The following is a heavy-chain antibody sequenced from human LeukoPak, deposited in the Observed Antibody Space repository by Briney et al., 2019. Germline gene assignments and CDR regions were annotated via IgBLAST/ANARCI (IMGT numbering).Heavy chain of an antibody. D-gene: IGHD2-8*01. V-gene: IGHV4-59*01. CDR1: GTSISSSY. CDR3: ARDSMFATNWYDP. Sequence: SETLSLTRTVSGTSISSSYWNWIRQPPGKGLECIGYISKSGSTLYNPSLKRRLSISRDMAKNLFSLKLSSVTAADTAVYYCARDSMFATNWYDPWGQGTLVTVSS. J-gene: IGHJ5*02. CDR2: ISKSGST.